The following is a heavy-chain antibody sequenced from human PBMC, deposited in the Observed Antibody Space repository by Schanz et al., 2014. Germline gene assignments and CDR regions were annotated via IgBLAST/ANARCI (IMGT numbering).Heavy chain of an antibody. CDR3: ARDTSYGMDV. J-gene: IGHJ6*02. V-gene: IGHV3-48*01. CDR2: IATSSSTR. CDR1: GFDFNSYS. Sequence: EVRLVESGGGLVQPGGSLRLSCEASGFDFNSYSMNWVRQVPGKGLEWLSYIATSSSTRHYADSVKGRVTISRDNAKNSVSLQMRRLRVEDTAVYYCARDTSYGMDVWGQGTTVTGSS.